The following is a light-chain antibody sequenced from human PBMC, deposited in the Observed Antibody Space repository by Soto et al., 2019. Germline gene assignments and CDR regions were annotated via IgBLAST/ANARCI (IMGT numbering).Light chain of an antibody. CDR3: ETWDSNTAV. J-gene: IGLJ7*01. V-gene: IGLV4-60*02. CDR2: VEDSGSY. CDR1: SDHSTYI. Sequence: QSVLTQSSSASASLGSSVKLTCTLSSDHSTYIIAWHQQQPGKAPRFLMRVEDSGSYSKGSGVPDRFSGSSSGADRYLTISNFQFEDEADYYCETWDSNTAVFGGGTQLTVL.